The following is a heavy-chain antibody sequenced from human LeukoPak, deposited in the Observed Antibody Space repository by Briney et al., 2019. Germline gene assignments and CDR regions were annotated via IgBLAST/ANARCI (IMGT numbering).Heavy chain of an antibody. CDR1: GGSISSGGYY. CDR2: IYYSGSN. V-gene: IGHV4-31*03. D-gene: IGHD3-22*01. Sequence: SQTLSLTCTVSGGSISSGGYYWRWIRQHPGKGLEWIGYIYYSGSNSYNPSLKSRDIISVDTSKNQSSLRLNSVTAAGTAVYYCARDRPGTFYYDRSGYSRDYFFDYWGQGTLVTVSS. J-gene: IGHJ4*02. CDR3: ARDRPGTFYYDRSGYSRDYFFDY.